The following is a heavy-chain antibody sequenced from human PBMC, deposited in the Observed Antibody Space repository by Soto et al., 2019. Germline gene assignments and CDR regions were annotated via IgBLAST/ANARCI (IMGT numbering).Heavy chain of an antibody. CDR3: ARLGSYYDFWSGYPGDY. D-gene: IGHD3-3*01. V-gene: IGHV4-39*01. CDR2: IYYSGST. CDR1: GGSISSSSYY. J-gene: IGHJ4*02. Sequence: QLQLQESGPGLVKPSETLSLTCTVSGGSISSSSYYWGWIRQPPGQGLEGIGSIYYSGSTYYNPSLKSRVTISVDTSKNQFSLKLSSVTAADTAVYYCARLGSYYDFWSGYPGDYWGQGTLVTVSS.